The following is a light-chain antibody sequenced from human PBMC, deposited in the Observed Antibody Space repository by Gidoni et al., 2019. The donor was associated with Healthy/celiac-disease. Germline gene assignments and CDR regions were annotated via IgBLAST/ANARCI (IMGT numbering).Light chain of an antibody. CDR3: QQYNSYWT. Sequence: GDRVTITCRASQSISSWLAWYQQKPGKAPKLLIYDASSLESGVPSRFSGSGSGTEFTLTISSLQPDDFATYYCQQYNSYWTFGQGTKVEIK. CDR2: DAS. J-gene: IGKJ1*01. V-gene: IGKV1-5*01. CDR1: QSISSW.